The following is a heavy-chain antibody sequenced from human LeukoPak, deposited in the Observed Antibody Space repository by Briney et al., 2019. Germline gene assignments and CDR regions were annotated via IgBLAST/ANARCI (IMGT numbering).Heavy chain of an antibody. CDR2: IRYDGSNK. Sequence: GGSLRLSCAASGFTFSSYGMHWVRQAPGKGLEWVAFIRYDGSNKYYADFVKGRFTISRDNSKNTLYLQMNSLRAEDTAVYYCAKPTLLAVASSYWGQGTLVTVSS. CDR3: AKPTLLAVASSY. V-gene: IGHV3-30*02. D-gene: IGHD6-19*01. CDR1: GFTFSSYG. J-gene: IGHJ4*02.